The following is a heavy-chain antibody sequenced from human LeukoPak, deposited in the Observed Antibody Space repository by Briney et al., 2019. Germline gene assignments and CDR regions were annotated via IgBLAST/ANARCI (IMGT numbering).Heavy chain of an antibody. V-gene: IGHV4-30-4*07. CDR3: ARATTDCSSTSCSYFDY. CDR2: IYYSGST. J-gene: IGHJ4*02. D-gene: IGHD2-2*01. CDR1: GGSISSGGYS. Sequence: NPSETLSLTCAVSGGSISSGGYSWSWIRQPPGKGLERIGYIYYSGSTYYNPSLKSRVTISVDTSKNQFSLKLSSVTAADTAVYYCARATTDCSSTSCSYFDYWGQGTLVTVSS.